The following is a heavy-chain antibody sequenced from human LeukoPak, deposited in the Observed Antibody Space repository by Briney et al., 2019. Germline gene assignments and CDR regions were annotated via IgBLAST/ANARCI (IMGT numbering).Heavy chain of an antibody. J-gene: IGHJ4*02. CDR1: GGSISSYY. CDR3: ARHAPYYDYVWGSYRYLTYYFDY. V-gene: IGHV4-4*07. CDR2: TYTSGST. Sequence: SETLSLTSTVSGGSISSYYWSWIRQPAGKGLEWIGRTYTSGSTNYNHPLKSRVTMSVDTSKKQFSLKLSSVTAADTAVYYCARHAPYYDYVWGSYRYLTYYFDYWGQGTLVTVSS. D-gene: IGHD3-16*02.